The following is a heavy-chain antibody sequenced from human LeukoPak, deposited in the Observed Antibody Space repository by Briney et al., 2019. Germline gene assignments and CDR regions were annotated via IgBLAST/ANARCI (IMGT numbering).Heavy chain of an antibody. Sequence: SETLSLTCTVSGGSMRNYFWSWIRQPPGKGLEWIGSIYRSGSTYYNPSLKSRVTISVDTSKNQFSLKLSSVTAADTALYYCARNFRILRGVTFDYWGQGTLVTVSS. CDR1: GGSMRNYF. V-gene: IGHV4-38-2*02. CDR2: IYRSGST. CDR3: ARNFRILRGVTFDY. J-gene: IGHJ4*02. D-gene: IGHD3-10*01.